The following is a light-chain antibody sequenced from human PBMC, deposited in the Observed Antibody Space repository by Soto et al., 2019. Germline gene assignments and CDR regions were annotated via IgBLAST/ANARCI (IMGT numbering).Light chain of an antibody. V-gene: IGKV1-8*01. CDR2: AAS. J-gene: IGKJ1*01. Sequence: AVRMTQSPSSFSASTGDRVTIACRASQDISNYLVWYQQKPGQAHKLLIYAASTLQSRVPSRFSGSGSGTDFTLTITNLQSEDFATYFCQQYYDYPWTFGQGTKVEIK. CDR3: QQYYDYPWT. CDR1: QDISNY.